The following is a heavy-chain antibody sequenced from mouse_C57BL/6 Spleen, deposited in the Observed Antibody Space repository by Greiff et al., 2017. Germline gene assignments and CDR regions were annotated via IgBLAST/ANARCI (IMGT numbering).Heavy chain of an antibody. J-gene: IGHJ2*01. D-gene: IGHD2-1*01. Sequence: VQLQQPGPELVKPGASVTLSCKASGYTFTSYCMPWVKQRPGRGLEWIGRLDPNSGGTKYNEKFKSKATLTVYKPSSKAYMPPSSLTSEDSAVSYCARIYYGNYEDYWGQGTTLTVSS. V-gene: IGHV1-72*01. CDR1: GYTFTSYC. CDR2: LDPNSGGT. CDR3: ARIYYGNYEDY.